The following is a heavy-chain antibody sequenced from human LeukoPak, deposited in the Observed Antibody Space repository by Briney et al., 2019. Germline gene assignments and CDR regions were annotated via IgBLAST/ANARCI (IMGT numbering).Heavy chain of an antibody. V-gene: IGHV3-30*18. CDR2: ISYDGSNK. J-gene: IGHJ4*02. CDR1: GFTFSSYG. CDR3: ANLVAGRYSSGSNSFDY. D-gene: IGHD6-19*01. Sequence: PGRSLRLSCAASGFTFSSYGMHWVRQAPGKGLEWVAVISYDGSNKYYADSVKGRFTISRDNSKNTLYLQMNSLRAEDTAVYYCANLVAGRYSSGSNSFDYWGQGTLVTVSS.